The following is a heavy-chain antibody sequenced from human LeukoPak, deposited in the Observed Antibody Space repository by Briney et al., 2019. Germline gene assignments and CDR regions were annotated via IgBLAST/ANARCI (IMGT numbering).Heavy chain of an antibody. Sequence: GGSLRLSCSASGFTFKLYWMHWVRQVPGKGPVWVARINDDGSDTVYADSVKGRFTISRDDAKNMLFLQMNSLRGEDTAVYHCVRGGPFTWSWGQGTLVTVSS. D-gene: IGHD2-15*01. CDR3: VRGGPFTWS. CDR2: INDDGSDT. J-gene: IGHJ5*02. CDR1: GFTFKLYW. V-gene: IGHV3-74*01.